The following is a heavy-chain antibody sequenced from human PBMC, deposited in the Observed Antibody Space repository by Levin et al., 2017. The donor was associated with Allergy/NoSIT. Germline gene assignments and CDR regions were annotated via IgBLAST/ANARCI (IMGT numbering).Heavy chain of an antibody. Sequence: GESLKISCKASGYTFTSYGISWVRQAPGQGLEWMGWISAYNGNTNYAQKLQGRVTMTTDTSTSTAYMELRSLRSDDTAVYYCAREAVAGTVDYWGQGTLVTVSS. CDR2: ISAYNGNT. CDR3: AREAVAGTVDY. J-gene: IGHJ4*02. D-gene: IGHD6-19*01. CDR1: GYTFTSYG. V-gene: IGHV1-18*01.